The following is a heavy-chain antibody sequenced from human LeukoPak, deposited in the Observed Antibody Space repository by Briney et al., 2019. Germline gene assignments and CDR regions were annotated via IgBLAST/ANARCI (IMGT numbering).Heavy chain of an antibody. CDR1: GFTFTSSA. D-gene: IGHD2-21*01. J-gene: IGHJ6*04. CDR3: AAGALVLPFVFPGYYYGMDV. V-gene: IGHV1-58*01. Sequence: ASVKVSCKASGFTFTSSAVQWVRQARGQRLEWIGWIVVGSGNTNYAQKFQERVTITRGMSTSTAYMELSSLRSEDTAVYYCAAGALVLPFVFPGYYYGMDVWGKGTTVTVSS. CDR2: IVVGSGNT.